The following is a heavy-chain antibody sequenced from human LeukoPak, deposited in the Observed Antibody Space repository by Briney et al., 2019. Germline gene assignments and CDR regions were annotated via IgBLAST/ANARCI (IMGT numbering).Heavy chain of an antibody. CDR2: IYTSGST. D-gene: IGHD3-9*01. Sequence: SETLSLTCTVSGGSISSYYWSWIRQPAAKGLQWIGRIYTSGSTYYNPSLKSRVTMSVDTSKNQFSLKLSSVTAADTAVYYCARSRYFDWPYTQGYFDYWGQGTLVTVSS. J-gene: IGHJ4*02. V-gene: IGHV4-4*07. CDR3: ARSRYFDWPYTQGYFDY. CDR1: GGSISSYY.